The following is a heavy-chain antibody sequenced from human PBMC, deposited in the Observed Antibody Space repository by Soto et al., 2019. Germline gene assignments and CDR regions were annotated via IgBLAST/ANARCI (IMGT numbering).Heavy chain of an antibody. CDR3: ATHTTVPYFDY. Sequence: ASVKVSCKASGGTFSSYAISWVRQAPGQGLEWMGGIIPIFGTANYAQKLQGRVTMTTDTSTSTAYMELRSLRSDDTAVYYCATHTTVPYFDYWGQGTLVTVSS. V-gene: IGHV1-69*05. D-gene: IGHD4-17*01. CDR1: GGTFSSYA. CDR2: IIPIFGTA. J-gene: IGHJ4*02.